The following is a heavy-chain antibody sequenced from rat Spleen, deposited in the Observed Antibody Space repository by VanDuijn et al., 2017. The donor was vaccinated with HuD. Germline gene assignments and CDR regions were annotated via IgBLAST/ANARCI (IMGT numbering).Heavy chain of an antibody. CDR2: ISFDGGTT. Sequence: EMQLVESGGGLVQPGRSMKLSCAASGFTFSIYDMAWVRQAPEKGLEWVAYISFDGGTTYYRDSVKGRFTISRDNAKSTLYLQMDSLRSEDTATYYCTTLHTPSILRISGDYFDYWGQGVMVTVSS. CDR3: TTLHTPSILRISGDYFDY. J-gene: IGHJ2*01. V-gene: IGHV5-27*01. D-gene: IGHD1-6*01. CDR1: GFTFSIYD.